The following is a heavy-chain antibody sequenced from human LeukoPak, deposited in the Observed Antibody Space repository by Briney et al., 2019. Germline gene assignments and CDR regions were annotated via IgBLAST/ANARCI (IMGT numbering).Heavy chain of an antibody. D-gene: IGHD3-22*01. CDR2: IYHSGST. CDR3: ARVAVGYYVDY. Sequence: KPSETLSLTCAVSGYSISSGYYWGWIRQPPGKGLEWIGSIYHSGSTYYNPSLKSRVTISVDTSKNQFSLKLSSVTAADTAVYYCARVAVGYYVDYWGQGTLVTVSS. V-gene: IGHV4-38-2*01. CDR1: GYSISSGYY. J-gene: IGHJ4*02.